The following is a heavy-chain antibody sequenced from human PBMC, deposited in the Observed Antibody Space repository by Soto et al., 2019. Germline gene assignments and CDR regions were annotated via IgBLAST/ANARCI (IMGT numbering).Heavy chain of an antibody. D-gene: IGHD6-19*01. J-gene: IGHJ4*02. V-gene: IGHV1-46*01. CDR1: GYTFTSYY. Sequence: ASVKVSCKASGYTFTSYYMHWVRQAPGQGLEWMGIINPSGGSTSYAQKFQGRVTMTRDTSTSTVYMELSSLRSEDTAVYYCARDLKGRGSGWPSGYWGQGTLVTVSS. CDR3: ARDLKGRGSGWPSGY. CDR2: INPSGGST.